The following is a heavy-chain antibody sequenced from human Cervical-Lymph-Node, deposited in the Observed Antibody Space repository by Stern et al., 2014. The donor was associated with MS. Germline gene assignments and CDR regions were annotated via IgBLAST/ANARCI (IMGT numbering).Heavy chain of an antibody. CDR1: GYTFTNYG. CDR3: ARGVVAVAATTLITHFSFGMDV. D-gene: IGHD6-19*01. V-gene: IGHV1-18*01. CDR2: INSYNGNT. Sequence: VQMVESGSEVKKPGASVRVSCKASGYTFTNYGISWVRQAHGQGLEWMGWINSYNGNTNYEQKIQGRVTMTTDTSTSTAYMDLRRLISDDTAVYYCARGVVAVAATTLITHFSFGMDVWGQGTTVTVSS. J-gene: IGHJ6*02.